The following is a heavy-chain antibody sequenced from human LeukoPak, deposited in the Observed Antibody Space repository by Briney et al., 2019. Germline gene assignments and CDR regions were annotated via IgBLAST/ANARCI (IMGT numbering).Heavy chain of an antibody. Sequence: AGGSLRLSCAASGFTFGSYAMSWVRQAPGKGLEWVSAISGSGGSTYYADSVKGRFTVSRDNSKNTLYLQMNSLRAEDTAVYYCAKEAYYDFWSGYYTGFGGDYWGQGTLVTVSS. V-gene: IGHV3-23*01. D-gene: IGHD3-3*01. CDR1: GFTFGSYA. CDR2: ISGSGGST. J-gene: IGHJ4*02. CDR3: AKEAYYDFWSGYYTGFGGDY.